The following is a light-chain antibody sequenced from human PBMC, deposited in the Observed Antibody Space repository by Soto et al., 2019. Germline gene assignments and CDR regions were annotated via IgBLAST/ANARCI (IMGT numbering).Light chain of an antibody. CDR2: DIN. J-gene: IGLJ1*01. Sequence: QSALTQPASVSGSPGQSITISCTGTSSDVGNYIFVAWYRQHLGKAPTFMIYDINNRPSGVSNRFAGSKSGNTASLTISGLQAEDLAECYCVSYTTSASYVFGTGIKLTVL. CDR3: VSYTTSASYV. CDR1: SSDVGNYIF. V-gene: IGLV2-14*01.